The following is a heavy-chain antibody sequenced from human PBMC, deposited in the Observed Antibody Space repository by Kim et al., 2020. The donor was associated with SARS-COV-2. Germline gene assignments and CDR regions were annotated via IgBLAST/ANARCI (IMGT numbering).Heavy chain of an antibody. Sequence: LSLTCAASGFTFSSYAMSWVRQAPGKGLEWVSVIYSGGSSTYYADSVKGRFTISRDNSKNTLYLQMNSLRAEDTAVYYCAKLDSSGLYWGQGTLVTV. CDR1: GFTFSSYA. D-gene: IGHD3-22*01. V-gene: IGHV3-23*03. J-gene: IGHJ4*02. CDR2: IYSGGSST. CDR3: AKLDSSGLY.